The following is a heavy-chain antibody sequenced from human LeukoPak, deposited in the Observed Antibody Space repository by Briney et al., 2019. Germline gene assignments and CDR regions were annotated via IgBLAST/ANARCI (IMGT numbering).Heavy chain of an antibody. Sequence: SETLSLTCTVSGGSISSYYWSWIRQPPGKGLEWIGYIYYSGSTNYNPSLKSRVTISVDTSKNQFSLKLSSVTAADTAVYYCARLVVDDSSGYYVDYWGQGTLVTVSS. CDR1: GGSISSYY. D-gene: IGHD3-22*01. J-gene: IGHJ4*02. CDR3: ARLVVDDSSGYYVDY. V-gene: IGHV4-59*08. CDR2: IYYSGST.